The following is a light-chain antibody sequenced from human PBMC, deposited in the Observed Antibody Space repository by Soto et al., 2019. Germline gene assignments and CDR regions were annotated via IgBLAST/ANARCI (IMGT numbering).Light chain of an antibody. Sequence: DIQLTQSPSFLSASVGDRVTITCRDSQGISSYLAWYQQKPGKAPKLLIYAASTLQSGVPSRFSGSGSETEFTLTISSLQPEDFATYYCQQLNSYPFLTFGGGTKVEIK. CDR1: QGISSY. CDR3: QQLNSYPFLT. V-gene: IGKV1-9*01. J-gene: IGKJ4*01. CDR2: AAS.